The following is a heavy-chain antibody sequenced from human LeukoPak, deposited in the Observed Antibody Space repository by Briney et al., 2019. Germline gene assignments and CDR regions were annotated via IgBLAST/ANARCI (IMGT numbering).Heavy chain of an antibody. V-gene: IGHV1-18*01. Sequence: GASVKVSCKASGYTFTSYGISWVRQAPGQGLEWMGWISAYNGNTNYAQKLQGRVTMTTDTSTNTAYMELRSLRSDDTAVYYCARGRSSRYYYYMDVWGKGTTVTISS. J-gene: IGHJ6*03. D-gene: IGHD4-17*01. CDR3: ARGRSSRYYYYMDV. CDR1: GYTFTSYG. CDR2: ISAYNGNT.